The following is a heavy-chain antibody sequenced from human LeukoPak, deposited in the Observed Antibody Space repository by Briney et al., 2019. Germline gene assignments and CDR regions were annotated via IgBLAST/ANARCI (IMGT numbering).Heavy chain of an antibody. V-gene: IGHV3-7*01. CDR1: GFTFSSYS. CDR3: ARDKGGMVPFDY. CDR2: INQGGSQI. Sequence: PGGSLRLSCAASGFTFSSYSMNWVRQAPGKGLEWVANINQGGSQISYVDSVRGRFTIARDDAKNSLYLQMNSLRAEDTAVYFCARDKGGMVPFDYWGQGTLVTVPS. J-gene: IGHJ4*02. D-gene: IGHD3-3*01.